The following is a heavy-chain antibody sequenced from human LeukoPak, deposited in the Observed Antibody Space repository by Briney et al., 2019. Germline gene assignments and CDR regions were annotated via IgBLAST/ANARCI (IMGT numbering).Heavy chain of an antibody. CDR3: ARARVYDFWSGYRRARDY. CDR1: GFTFSSYE. Sequence: GGSLRLSCAASGFTFSSYEMNWVSQAPGKGLEWVSYISSSGSTIYYADSVKGRFTISRDNAKNSLYLQMNSLRAEDTAVYYCARARVYDFWSGYRRARDYWGQGTLVTVSS. D-gene: IGHD3-3*01. V-gene: IGHV3-48*03. CDR2: ISSSGSTI. J-gene: IGHJ4*02.